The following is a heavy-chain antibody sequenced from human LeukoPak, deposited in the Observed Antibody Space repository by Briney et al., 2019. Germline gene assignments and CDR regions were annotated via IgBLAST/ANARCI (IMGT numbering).Heavy chain of an antibody. D-gene: IGHD3-16*02. J-gene: IGHJ4*02. CDR2: IWYDGSYK. CDR3: VKNCDNTVLSCDY. Sequence: GGSLRLSCAASGFTFSTYGMHWVRQAPGKGLEWVAVIWYDGSYKYYADSVKGRFTISRDNSKNTLYLQMNSLRAEDTAVYYCVKNCDNTVLSCDYWGQGTLVTVSS. CDR1: GFTFSTYG. V-gene: IGHV3-33*06.